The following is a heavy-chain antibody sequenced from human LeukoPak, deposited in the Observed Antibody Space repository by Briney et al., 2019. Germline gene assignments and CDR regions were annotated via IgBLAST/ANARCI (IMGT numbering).Heavy chain of an antibody. CDR3: VRDGPGGIEARKRYYGMDV. V-gene: IGHV3-7*05. CDR2: INQDGSEK. J-gene: IGHJ6*02. D-gene: IGHD6-6*01. Sequence: GGSLRLSCAASGFTFSIYWMSWVRQAPGKGLEWVASINQDGSEKYYVDSAKGRCTISRDNAKTSLYLQMSSLRAEDAAAYYCVRDGPGGIEARKRYYGMDVWGQGTTVSVSS. CDR1: GFTFSIYW.